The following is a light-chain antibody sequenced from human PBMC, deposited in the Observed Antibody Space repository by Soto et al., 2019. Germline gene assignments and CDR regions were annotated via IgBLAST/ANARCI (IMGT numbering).Light chain of an antibody. CDR2: EVN. Sequence: QSALTQPASVSGSPGQSITISCTGTSSDVGGYNYVSWYQQHPGRAPKLMIFEVNNRPSGVSDRFSGSKSGNTASLTISGLQAEDEADYYCCSYAGDLALFGGGTKLTVL. CDR3: CSYAGDLAL. J-gene: IGLJ2*01. CDR1: SSDVGGYNY. V-gene: IGLV2-14*01.